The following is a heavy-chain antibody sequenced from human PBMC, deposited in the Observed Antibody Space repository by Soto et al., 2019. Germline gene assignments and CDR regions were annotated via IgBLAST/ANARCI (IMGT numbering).Heavy chain of an antibody. CDR3: ARVVAAAGTGCYYYYGMDV. CDR2: INPSGGST. CDR1: GYTLTSYY. V-gene: IGHV1-46*01. D-gene: IGHD6-13*01. J-gene: IGHJ6*02. Sequence: GASVKVSCKASGYTLTSYYMHWVRQAPGQGLEWMGIINPSGGSTSYAQKFQGRVTMTRDTSTSTVYMELSSLRSEDTAVYYCARVVAAAGTGCYYYYGMDVWGQGTTVTVSS.